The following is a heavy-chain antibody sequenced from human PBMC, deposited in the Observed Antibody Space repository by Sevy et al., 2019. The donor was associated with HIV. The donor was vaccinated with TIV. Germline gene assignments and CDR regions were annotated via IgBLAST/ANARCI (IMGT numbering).Heavy chain of an antibody. CDR1: GFTFSSYA. Sequence: GGSLRLSCAASGFTFSSYAMNWVRQAPGKGLEWVSSISSSSSHIYAANSLKGRFTISRDNAKNSLFLQMNSLRAEDTAIYYCTRVAADDPDFYYYGMDVWGQGTTVTVSS. J-gene: IGHJ6*02. D-gene: IGHD6-13*01. V-gene: IGHV3-21*01. CDR2: ISSSSSHI. CDR3: TRVAADDPDFYYYGMDV.